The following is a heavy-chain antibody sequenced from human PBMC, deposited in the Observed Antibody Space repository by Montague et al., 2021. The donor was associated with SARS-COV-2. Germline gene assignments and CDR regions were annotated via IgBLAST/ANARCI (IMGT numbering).Heavy chain of an antibody. Sequence: SETLSLTCSRFGAWNSGADRKSTRLNSRHELKWYAVFCLRESTNYNPSLKSRVTISVDTSKNQFSLKLSSVTAADTAVYYCARGWPYGDYGRVDHWGQGTLVTVSS. V-gene: IGHV4-34*01. CDR2: FCLREST. D-gene: IGHD4-17*01. J-gene: IGHJ4*02. CDR1: GAWNSGAD. CDR3: ARGWPYGDYGRVDH.